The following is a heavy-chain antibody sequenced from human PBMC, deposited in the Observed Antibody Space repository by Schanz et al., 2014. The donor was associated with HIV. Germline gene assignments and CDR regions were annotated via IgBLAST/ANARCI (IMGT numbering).Heavy chain of an antibody. CDR1: GDTFSSYS. D-gene: IGHD1-20*01. CDR3: AGRYNWNDEEGGGEYNWFDP. Sequence: QVQLVQSGAEVKKPGSSVKVSCKASGDTFSSYSISWVRQAPGQGLEWVGGIIPIFDTTKYAQKFRGRVTITADKSTSTAYMELSSLRSEDTAVYFCAGRYNWNDEEGGGEYNWFDPWGQGTLVTVSS. J-gene: IGHJ5*02. V-gene: IGHV1-69*06. CDR2: IIPIFDTT.